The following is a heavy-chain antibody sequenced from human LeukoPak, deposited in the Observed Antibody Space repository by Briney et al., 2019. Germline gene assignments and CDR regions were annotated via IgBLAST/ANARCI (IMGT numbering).Heavy chain of an antibody. Sequence: PSETLSLTCSVSGSSMNSYYLSWIRQAPGKRLEWIGYIFYTGGEINYNRSLKSRLTISVDTSKNQFSLMLTSVTAADTAVYYCARQPANTAAFDIWAPGTMVTVS. D-gene: IGHD5-18*01. CDR1: GSSMNSYY. J-gene: IGHJ3*02. CDR3: ARQPANTAAFDI. CDR2: IFYTGGEI. V-gene: IGHV4-59*08.